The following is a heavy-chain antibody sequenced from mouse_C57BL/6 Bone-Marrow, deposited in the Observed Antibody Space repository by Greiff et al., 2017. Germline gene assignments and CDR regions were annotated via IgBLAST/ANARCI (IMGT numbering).Heavy chain of an antibody. CDR1: GFTFSSYG. J-gene: IGHJ2*01. CDR2: ISSGGSYT. CDR3: ARHGVYWYFDY. D-gene: IGHD2-1*01. Sequence: EVQRVESGGDLVKPGGSLKLSCAASGFTFSSYGMSWVRQTPDKRLEWVATISSGGSYTYYPDSVQGRFTISRDNAKNTLYLQMSSLKSEDTAMYYCARHGVYWYFDYWGQGTTLTVSS. V-gene: IGHV5-6*01.